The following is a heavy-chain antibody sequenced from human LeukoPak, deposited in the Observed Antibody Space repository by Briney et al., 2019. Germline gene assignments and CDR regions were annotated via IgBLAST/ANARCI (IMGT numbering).Heavy chain of an antibody. V-gene: IGHV4-30-4*01. CDR1: GGSISSGDYY. CDR2: IYYSGST. D-gene: IGHD4-23*01. J-gene: IGHJ4*02. CDR3: ARDLLNEGNHLDY. Sequence: MSSQTLSLTCTVSGGSISSGDYYWSWLRQPPGKGLEWIGYIYYSGSTYYNPSLKSRVTISVDTSKNQFSLKLSSVTAAGTAVYYCARDLLNEGNHLDYWGQGTLVTVSS.